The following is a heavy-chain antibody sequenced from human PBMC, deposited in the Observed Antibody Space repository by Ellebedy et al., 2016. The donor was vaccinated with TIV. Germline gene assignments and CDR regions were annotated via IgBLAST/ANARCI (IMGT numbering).Heavy chain of an antibody. V-gene: IGHV3-23*01. CDR3: AKDDDVSVRIRFDP. J-gene: IGHJ5*02. D-gene: IGHD3-16*01. CDR1: GFTFSDYA. CDR2: ISNSGVST. Sequence: PGGSLRLSCAVSGFTFSDYAISWVRRTPGRGLEWVSGISNSGVSTYYADSVKGRFTIFRDDSMDTVYLQMNSLRAEDTAVYYCAKDDDVSVRIRFDPWGQGTLVTVSS.